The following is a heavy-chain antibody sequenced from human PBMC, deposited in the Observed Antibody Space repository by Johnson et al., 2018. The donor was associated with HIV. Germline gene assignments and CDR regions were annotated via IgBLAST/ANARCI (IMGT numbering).Heavy chain of an antibody. J-gene: IGHJ3*02. D-gene: IGHD3-16*01. CDR2: IRSKTDGGTT. CDR3: ARGEWVGGAFDI. CDR1: GFTFSNAW. V-gene: IGHV3-71*02. Sequence: VQLVESGGGLVKPGGSLKLSCAASGFTFSNAWMSWVRQAPGKGLAWVGFIRSKTDGGTTEYAASVKGRFTISRDDSNSIAALQMNSLRAGETAVYYCARGEWVGGAFDIWGQGTMVTVSS.